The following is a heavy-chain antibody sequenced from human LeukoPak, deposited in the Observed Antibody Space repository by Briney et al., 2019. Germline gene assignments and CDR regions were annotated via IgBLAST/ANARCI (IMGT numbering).Heavy chain of an antibody. CDR1: GFTSTSSA. CDR3: AAEGIAVAAGYY. CDR2: IVVGSGNT. Sequence: SVKVSCKSSGFTSTSSAMQWVRQARGQRLEWIGWIVVGSGNTNYAQKFQERVTITRDMSTSTAYMELSSLRSEDTAVYYCAAEGIAVAAGYYWGQGTLVTVSS. J-gene: IGHJ4*02. V-gene: IGHV1-58*02. D-gene: IGHD6-19*01.